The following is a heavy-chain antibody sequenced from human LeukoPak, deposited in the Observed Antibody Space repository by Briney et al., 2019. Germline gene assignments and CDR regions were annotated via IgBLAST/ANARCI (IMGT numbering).Heavy chain of an antibody. Sequence: SCVKVSCKTSGYTFTSYYMHWVRQAPGQGLEWMGIINPSGGNTPYAQKFQGRVTMTRDTSTRTVYMELSSLRSEDTALYYCARGDVLDSSVYNWFDPWGQGTLVIVSS. CDR3: ARGDVLDSSVYNWFDP. D-gene: IGHD3-22*01. J-gene: IGHJ5*02. V-gene: IGHV1-46*03. CDR1: GYTFTSYY. CDR2: INPSGGNT.